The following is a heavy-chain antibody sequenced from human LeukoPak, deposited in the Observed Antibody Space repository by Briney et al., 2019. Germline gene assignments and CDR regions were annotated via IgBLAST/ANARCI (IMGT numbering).Heavy chain of an antibody. CDR3: TRGSSGRRDN. Sequence: ASLKVSSTASVYTFTSCDINWVRQATGQGLEWMGWMNPNSGNTGYGQSFQGRITMTRDIPIGTAYMELSNLTSEDTAIYYCTRGSSGRRDNWGQGTLVTVSA. J-gene: IGHJ4*02. V-gene: IGHV1-8*01. D-gene: IGHD6-19*01. CDR1: VYTFTSCD. CDR2: MNPNSGNT.